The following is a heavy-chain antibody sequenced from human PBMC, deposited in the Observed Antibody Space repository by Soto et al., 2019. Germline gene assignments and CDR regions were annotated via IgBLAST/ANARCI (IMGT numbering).Heavy chain of an antibody. Sequence: WGSLRLSCAASGFTFSNAWMSWVRQAPGKGLEWVGRIKSKTDVGTTDYAAPVKGRFTISRDDSKNTLYLQMNSLKTEDTAVYYCTTDRRHWNDRGPDASDIWGHGTLVTVS. CDR2: IKSKTDVGTT. CDR3: TTDRRHWNDRGPDASDI. D-gene: IGHD1-1*01. CDR1: GFTFSNAW. V-gene: IGHV3-15*01. J-gene: IGHJ3*02.